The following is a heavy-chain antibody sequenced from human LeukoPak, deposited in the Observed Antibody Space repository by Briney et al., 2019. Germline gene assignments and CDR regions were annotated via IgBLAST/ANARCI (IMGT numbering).Heavy chain of an antibody. V-gene: IGHV4-4*02. CDR1: GGSIEITNY. Sequence: KPSETLSLTCGVSGGSIEITNYWSWVRQAPGKGLEWIGEIAHDGTTNYNPSLRSRVAMSFDRANNQFSLSLTSVTAADTAVYYCTREDRPYCPFAYWGQGVLVTVSS. J-gene: IGHJ4*02. D-gene: IGHD1-26*01. CDR2: IAHDGTT. CDR3: TREDRPYCPFAY.